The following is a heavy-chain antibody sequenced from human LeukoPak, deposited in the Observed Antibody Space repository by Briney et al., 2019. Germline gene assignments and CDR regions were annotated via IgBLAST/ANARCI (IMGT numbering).Heavy chain of an antibody. CDR2: IKFDGSLA. V-gene: IGHV3-74*01. CDR1: GFPFITYW. J-gene: IGHJ2*01. CDR3: VTGHYDSRMYFDL. Sequence: GSLNLSFPAPGFPFITYWIHWVRQAPGKGLVWVSQIKFDGSLASYADSVKGRSTISRDNAKNTLYLQMNSLGTEDTAVYYCVTGHYDSRMYFDLWGRGTLVTVSS. D-gene: IGHD3-16*01.